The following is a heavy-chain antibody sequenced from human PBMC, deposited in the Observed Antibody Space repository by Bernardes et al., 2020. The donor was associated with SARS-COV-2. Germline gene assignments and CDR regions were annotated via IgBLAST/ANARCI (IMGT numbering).Heavy chain of an antibody. Sequence: SETLSLTCTVSGGSISSSSYYWGWIRQPPGKGLEWIGSIYYSGSTYYNPSLKSRVTISVDTSKNQFSLKLSSVTAADTAVYYCARHAGRITMIVVVITHFDSWGQGTLVTVSS. J-gene: IGHJ4*02. CDR1: GGSISSSSYY. D-gene: IGHD3-22*01. CDR3: ARHAGRITMIVVVITHFDS. V-gene: IGHV4-39*01. CDR2: IYYSGST.